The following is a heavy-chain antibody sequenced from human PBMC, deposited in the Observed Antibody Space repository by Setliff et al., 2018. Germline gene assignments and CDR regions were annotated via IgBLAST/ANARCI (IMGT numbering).Heavy chain of an antibody. Sequence: GGSLRLSCAASGFTFSNAWMSWVRQAPGEGLEWVGQIKRKTDGETTDYAAPVKGRFIISRDDSKRTLYLQMNSLKNEDTALYYCMSTPSGTYSTYYYYYNMDVWGKGTQVTVSS. CDR1: GFTFSNAW. CDR2: IKRKTDGETT. V-gene: IGHV3-15*01. D-gene: IGHD3-10*01. CDR3: MSTPSGTYSTYYYYYNMDV. J-gene: IGHJ6*03.